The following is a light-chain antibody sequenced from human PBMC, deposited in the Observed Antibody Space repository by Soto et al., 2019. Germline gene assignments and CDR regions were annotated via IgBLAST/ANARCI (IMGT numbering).Light chain of an antibody. J-gene: IGKJ1*01. V-gene: IGKV3-20*01. CDR3: QQYGSSPRT. Sequence: EIVLTQSPGTLSLSPGETATLSCRASQTISNTYLAWYQQKPGQAPRLLLYGASPRATGIPGGFSGRGSGTDFTLTVNRLEPEEFAVYYCQQYGSSPRTFGQGTKVEI. CDR1: QTISNTY. CDR2: GAS.